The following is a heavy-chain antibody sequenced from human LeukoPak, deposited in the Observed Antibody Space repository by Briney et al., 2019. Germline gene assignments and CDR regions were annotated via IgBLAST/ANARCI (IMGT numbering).Heavy chain of an antibody. D-gene: IGHD2-2*01. V-gene: IGHV4-39*07. J-gene: IGHJ5*02. CDR2: IYYSGST. CDR1: GGSISSSSYY. CDR3: ASLGYCSSTSCHHTNWFDP. Sequence: SETLSLTCTVSGGSISSSSYYWGWIRQPPGKGLEWIGSIYYSGSTYYNPSLKSRVTISVDKSKNQFSLKLSSVTAADTAVYYCASLGYCSSTSCHHTNWFDPWGQGTLVTVSS.